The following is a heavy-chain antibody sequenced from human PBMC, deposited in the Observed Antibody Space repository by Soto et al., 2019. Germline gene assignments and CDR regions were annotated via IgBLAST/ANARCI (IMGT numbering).Heavy chain of an antibody. J-gene: IGHJ3*01. Sequence: QVQLVESGGSVVQPGTSLRLSCAASGFTFSSYGIHWVRQAPGKGLEWVALISHDGSRKEYAESQKGRFTISRDNSKNTVYLQMNSLRFEDTAVYFCAKDSSRGPSVLRGFDLWGQGTVVTVSS. CDR3: AKDSSRGPSVLRGFDL. CDR1: GFTFSSYG. CDR2: ISHDGSRK. D-gene: IGHD3-3*01. V-gene: IGHV3-30*18.